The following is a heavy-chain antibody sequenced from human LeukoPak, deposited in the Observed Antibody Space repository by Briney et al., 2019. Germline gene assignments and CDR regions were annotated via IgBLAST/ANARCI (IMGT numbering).Heavy chain of an antibody. CDR1: GGSISSYY. J-gene: IGHJ4*02. CDR3: ARGASSFDY. Sequence: SETLSLTCTVSGGSISSYYWSWIRQPPGEGLEWIGYIHYSGSTNYNPSLKSRVTISVDTSKNQFSLKMSSVTTADTAVYYCARGASSFDYWGQGTLVTVSS. D-gene: IGHD6-13*01. V-gene: IGHV4-59*01. CDR2: IHYSGST.